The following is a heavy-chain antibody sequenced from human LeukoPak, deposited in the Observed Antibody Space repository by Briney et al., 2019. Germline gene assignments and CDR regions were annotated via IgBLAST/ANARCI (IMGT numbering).Heavy chain of an antibody. D-gene: IGHD2-2*01. CDR2: ITRESGT. CDR1: GFSFSSFS. J-gene: IGHJ4*02. CDR3: AAEYRGGYFDY. Sequence: GGSLRLSCAASGFSFSSFSMHWVRQAPGKGPVWVSRITRESGTDYADSVKGRFTISRDNSKNTLYLQMNSLRAEDTAVYYCAAEYRGGYFDYWGQGTLVTVSS. V-gene: IGHV3-74*01.